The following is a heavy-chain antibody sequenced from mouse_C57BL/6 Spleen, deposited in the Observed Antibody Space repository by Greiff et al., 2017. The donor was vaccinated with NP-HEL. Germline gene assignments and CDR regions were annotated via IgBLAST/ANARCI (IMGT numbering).Heavy chain of an antibody. Sequence: EVQLQQSGPELVKPGASVKMSCKASGYTFTDYNMHWVKQSHGKSLEWIGYINPNNGGNNYNQKFKGKTTLTENKSSSTYYMELSSLTSEDSAVYYCAHAPIYDSYCDDWGQGTTLTVSS. CDR3: AHAPIYDSYCDD. V-gene: IGHV1-22*01. D-gene: IGHD2-3*01. J-gene: IGHJ2*01. CDR2: INPNNGGN. CDR1: GYTFTDYN.